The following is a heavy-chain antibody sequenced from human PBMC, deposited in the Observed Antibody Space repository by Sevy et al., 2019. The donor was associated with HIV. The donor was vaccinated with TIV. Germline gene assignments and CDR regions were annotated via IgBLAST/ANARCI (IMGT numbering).Heavy chain of an antibody. D-gene: IGHD2-8*01. CDR3: ARDLMVYAIAYYFDY. Sequence: GGSLRLSCAASGFTFSSYAMHWVRQAPGKGLEWVAVISYDGSNKYYADSVKGRFTISRDNSKNTLYLQMNSLRAEDTAMYYCARDLMVYAIAYYFDYWGQGTLVTVSS. V-gene: IGHV3-30-3*01. CDR2: ISYDGSNK. CDR1: GFTFSSYA. J-gene: IGHJ4*02.